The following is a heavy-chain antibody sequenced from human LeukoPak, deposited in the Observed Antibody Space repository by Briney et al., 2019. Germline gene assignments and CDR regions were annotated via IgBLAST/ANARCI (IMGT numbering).Heavy chain of an antibody. V-gene: IGHV3-9*01. CDR3: AKDSFDWLTSPDY. CDR2: ISWNSGSI. D-gene: IGHD3-9*01. Sequence: GGSLRLSCAASGFTFSSYWMSWVRQAPGKGLEWVSGISWNSGSIGYADSVKGRFTISRDNAKNSLYLQMNSLRAEDTALYYCAKDSFDWLTSPDYWGQGTLVTVSS. CDR1: GFTFSSYW. J-gene: IGHJ4*02.